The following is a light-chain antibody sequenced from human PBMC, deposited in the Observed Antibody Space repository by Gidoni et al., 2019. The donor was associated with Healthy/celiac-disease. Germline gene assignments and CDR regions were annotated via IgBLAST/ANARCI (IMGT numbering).Light chain of an antibody. V-gene: IGKV3-20*01. CDR3: QQYGSSPPMYT. J-gene: IGKJ2*01. CDR1: QSVSSSY. CDR2: GAS. Sequence: EILLTQSPGTLSLSPGERATLSCRASQSVSSSYLAWYQQNPGQAPRLLIYGASSRATGIPDRFSGSGSGTDFTLTISRLEPEDFAVYYCQQYGSSPPMYTFGQGTKLEIK.